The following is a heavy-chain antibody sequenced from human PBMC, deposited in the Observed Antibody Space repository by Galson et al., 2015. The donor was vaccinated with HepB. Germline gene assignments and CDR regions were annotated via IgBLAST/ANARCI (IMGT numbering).Heavy chain of an antibody. CDR2: VSDSGTTT. CDR3: AGATLRWFDP. V-gene: IGHV3-11*01. J-gene: IGHJ5*02. CDR1: GSTFSDYS. D-gene: IGHD3-16*01. Sequence: SLRLSCAASGSTFSDYSMTWIRQAPGKGLEWLSYVSDSGTTTFYADSVRGRFTISRDNAKNSLYLRLNSLRAEDTAVYYCAGATLRWFDPWGQGTLVTVSS.